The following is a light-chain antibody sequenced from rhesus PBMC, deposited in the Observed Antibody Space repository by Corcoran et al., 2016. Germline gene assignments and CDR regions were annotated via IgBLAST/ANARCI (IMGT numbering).Light chain of an antibody. CDR2: AAS. CDR1: QGISNA. V-gene: IGKV1-33*01. J-gene: IGKJ3*01. CDR3: QQRNSYPFT. Sequence: DIQMTQSPSSLSASVGDKVTITCRASQGISNALAWYQQKPGNAPNLLIYAASRLQSGVPSRFSGSGSGTDFTLTISSLKPEDFAVYYCQQRNSYPFTFGPGTKLDIK.